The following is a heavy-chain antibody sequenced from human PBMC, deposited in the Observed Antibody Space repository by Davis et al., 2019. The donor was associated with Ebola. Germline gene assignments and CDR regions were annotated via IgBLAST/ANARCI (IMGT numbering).Heavy chain of an antibody. CDR1: GSSISSSSYY. CDR3: SRHIVVVPAASLQFGP. D-gene: IGHD2-2*01. CDR2: IYYSGST. J-gene: IGHJ5*02. V-gene: IGHV4-39*01. Sequence: MPSEILSPTCTVSGSSISSSSYYGRWTRQPPGKGLEWIGSIYYSGSTYYNPSLKSRVTISVDTSKNQFSLKLSSVTAADTAVYYCSRHIVVVPAASLQFGPWGQGTLVTVSS.